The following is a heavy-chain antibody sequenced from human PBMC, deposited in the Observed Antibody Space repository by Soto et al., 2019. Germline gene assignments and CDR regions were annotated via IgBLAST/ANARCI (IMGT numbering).Heavy chain of an antibody. J-gene: IGHJ4*02. CDR3: ARASSGYHLGDDF. CDR2: ISFSSQTI. CDR1: GFDFGDYS. V-gene: IGHV3-48*01. Sequence: GGSLRLSCAASGFDFGDYSFHWVRQAPGKGLEWISYISFSSQTIYYADSVKGRFTVSRDNAKKSLYLQMNTLRVEDTAVYYCARASSGYHLGDDFWGQGTLVTVSS. D-gene: IGHD5-12*01.